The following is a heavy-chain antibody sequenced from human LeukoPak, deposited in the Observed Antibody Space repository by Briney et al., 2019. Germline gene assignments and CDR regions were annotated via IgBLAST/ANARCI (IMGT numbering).Heavy chain of an antibody. CDR3: ARLSTVTTSFDY. CDR2: IYTSGRT. Sequence: SETLSLTCTVSGGSIGHYYWNWIRQPAGKGLEWIGRIYTSGRTYYNPSLKSRVSMSVDTSKNQFSLKLSSVTAADTAVYYCARLSTVTTSFDYWGQGTLVTVSS. J-gene: IGHJ4*02. D-gene: IGHD4-11*01. V-gene: IGHV4-4*07. CDR1: GGSIGHYY.